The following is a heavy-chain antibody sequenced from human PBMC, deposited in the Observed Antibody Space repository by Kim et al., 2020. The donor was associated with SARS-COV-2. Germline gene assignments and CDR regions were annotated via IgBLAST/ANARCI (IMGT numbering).Heavy chain of an antibody. J-gene: IGHJ4*02. CDR2: IYPDGRT. CDR3: AREGMGNCLEN. CDR1: GFSVTTSY. V-gene: IGHV3-53*01. D-gene: IGHD1-1*01. Sequence: GGSLRLSCEASGFSVTTSYMSWVRQAPGKGLEWLSVIYPDGRTFSVDSLKGRFTISRDISENTLHLQMNSLRAEDTAVYYCAREGMGNCLENWGQGTPVT.